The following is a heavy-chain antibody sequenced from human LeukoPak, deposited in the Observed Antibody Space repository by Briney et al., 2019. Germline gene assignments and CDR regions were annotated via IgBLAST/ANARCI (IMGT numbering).Heavy chain of an antibody. V-gene: IGHV3-23*01. CDR3: AKDPRGAVAGFDY. CDR2: ISGSGGST. Sequence: GGSLRLSCAASVFTFSSYAMSWVRQAPGKGLEWVSAISGSGGSTYYADSVKGRFTISRDNSKNTLYLQMNSLRAEDTAVYYCAKDPRGAVAGFDYWGQGTLVTVSS. CDR1: VFTFSSYA. J-gene: IGHJ4*02. D-gene: IGHD6-19*01.